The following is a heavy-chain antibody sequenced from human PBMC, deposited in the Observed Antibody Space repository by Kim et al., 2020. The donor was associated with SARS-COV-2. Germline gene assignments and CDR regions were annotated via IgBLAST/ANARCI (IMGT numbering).Heavy chain of an antibody. CDR3: ARTLYDFWSGYYSNYYYYGMDA. CDR2: IKQDGSEK. V-gene: IGHV3-7*03. J-gene: IGHJ6*02. CDR1: GFTFSSYW. Sequence: GGSLRLSCAASGFTFSSYWMSWVRQAPGKGLEWVANIKQDGSEKYYVDSVKGRFTISRDNAKNSLYLQMNSLRAEDTAVYYCARTLYDFWSGYYSNYYYYGMDAWGQGTTVTVSS. D-gene: IGHD3-3*01.